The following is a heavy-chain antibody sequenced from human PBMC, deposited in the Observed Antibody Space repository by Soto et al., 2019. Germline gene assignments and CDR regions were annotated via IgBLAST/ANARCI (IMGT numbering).Heavy chain of an antibody. CDR1: GFSLSTSGMR. CDR3: ARSPTHRYHNFEWEFDP. CDR2: IDWDDDK. J-gene: IGHJ5*02. V-gene: IGHV2-70*04. D-gene: IGHD3-9*01. Sequence: SGPTLVNPTQTLTLTCTFSGFSLSTSGMRVSWIRQPPGKALEWLARIDWDDDKFYSTSLKTRLTISKDTSKNQVVLTMTNMDPVDTATYYCARSPTHRYHNFEWEFDPWGQGTLVTVCS.